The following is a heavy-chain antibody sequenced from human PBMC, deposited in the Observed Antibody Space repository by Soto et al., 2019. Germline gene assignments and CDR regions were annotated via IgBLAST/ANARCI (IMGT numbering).Heavy chain of an antibody. D-gene: IGHD2-15*01. V-gene: IGHV4-30-2*01. CDR3: TRGQVVAAQH. J-gene: IGHJ4*02. Sequence: QLQLQESGSGLVKPSQTLSLTCAVSGGSISSGGYSWSWIRQPPGKGLEWIGYIYHSGSTYYTPSIKRRVTISVDRSKNQFSRKLSSVTAADTAVYYCTRGQVVAAQHWGQGTLVTVSS. CDR2: IYHSGST. CDR1: GGSISSGGYS.